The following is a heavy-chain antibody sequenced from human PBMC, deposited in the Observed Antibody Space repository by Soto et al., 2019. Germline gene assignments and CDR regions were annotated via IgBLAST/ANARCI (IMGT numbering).Heavy chain of an antibody. V-gene: IGHV4-59*01. CDR1: GGSISGYY. J-gene: IGHJ4*02. Sequence: SETLSLTCTVSGGSISGYYWSWIRQPPGKGLEWIGYIYYSGSTNYNPSLKSRVTISVDTSKNQFSLKLSSVTAADTAVYYCARDNGFWSGYHYFDYWGQGTLVTVSS. CDR3: ARDNGFWSGYHYFDY. CDR2: IYYSGST. D-gene: IGHD3-3*01.